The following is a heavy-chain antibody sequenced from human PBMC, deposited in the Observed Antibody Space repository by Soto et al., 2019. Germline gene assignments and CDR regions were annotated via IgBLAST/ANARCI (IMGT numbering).Heavy chain of an antibody. V-gene: IGHV1-18*01. Sequence: ASVKVSCKASGYTFTSYGISWVRQAPGQGLEWMGWISAYNGNTNYAQKLQGRVTMTTDTSTSTAYMELRSLRSDDTAVYYCARGGWFGDRWGYFGFDYWGQGTLVTVSS. J-gene: IGHJ4*02. CDR2: ISAYNGNT. D-gene: IGHD3-10*01. CDR1: GYTFTSYG. CDR3: ARGGWFGDRWGYFGFDY.